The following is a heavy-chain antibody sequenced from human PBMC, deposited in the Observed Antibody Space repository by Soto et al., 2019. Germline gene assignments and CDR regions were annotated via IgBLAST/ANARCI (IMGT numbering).Heavy chain of an antibody. CDR1: GFTFSSYA. J-gene: IGHJ4*02. D-gene: IGHD4-17*01. CDR2: ISGSGGST. Sequence: GGSLRLSCAASGFTFSSYAMSWVRQAPGKGLEWVSAISGSGGSTYYADSVKGRFTISRDNSKNTLYLQMNSLRAEDTAVYYCAKAMLSVTKTHIDYWGQGTLVTVSS. CDR3: AKAMLSVTKTHIDY. V-gene: IGHV3-23*01.